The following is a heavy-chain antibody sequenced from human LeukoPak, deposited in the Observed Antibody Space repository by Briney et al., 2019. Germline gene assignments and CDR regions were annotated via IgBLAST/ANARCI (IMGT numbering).Heavy chain of an antibody. CDR3: ARHSNYDSYYYYYMDV. CDR1: GGSISSYY. D-gene: IGHD4-11*01. J-gene: IGHJ6*03. V-gene: IGHV4-59*01. Sequence: KASETLSLTCTVSGGSISSYYWSWIRQPPGKGLEWIGYIYYSGSTNYNPSLKSRVTISVDTSKNQFSLKLSSVTAADTAVYYCARHSNYDSYYYYYMDVWGKGTTVTVSS. CDR2: IYYSGST.